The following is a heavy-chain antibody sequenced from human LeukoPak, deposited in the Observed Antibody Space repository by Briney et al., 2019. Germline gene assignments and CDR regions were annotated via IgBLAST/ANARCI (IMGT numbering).Heavy chain of an antibody. Sequence: GGSLRLSCAASGFTFDTYAMSWVRQPPGKGLEWVSVISGSGDSTEYADSVKGRFTISRDNPRNTLSLQMNNLRGEDTATYYCARDTYYSGSYIWFDPRGQGTLVTVSS. CDR1: GFTFDTYA. J-gene: IGHJ5*02. CDR2: ISGSGDST. D-gene: IGHD1-26*01. CDR3: ARDTYYSGSYIWFDP. V-gene: IGHV3-23*01.